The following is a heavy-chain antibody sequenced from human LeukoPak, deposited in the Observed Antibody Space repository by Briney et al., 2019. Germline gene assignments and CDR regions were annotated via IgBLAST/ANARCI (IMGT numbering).Heavy chain of an antibody. CDR2: TSHSDSP. Sequence: AETLSLTCSVSGMSITSRHYWGWIRQTPGKGLEWIGSTSHSDSPCYNPSLESRVTISLDTSRNLFSLKLTSVTAADTAVYFCARDFGETSLPNWFDPWGQGTLVIVSS. V-gene: IGHV4-38-2*02. CDR3: ARDFGETSLPNWFDP. D-gene: IGHD3-16*01. CDR1: GMSITSRHY. J-gene: IGHJ5*02.